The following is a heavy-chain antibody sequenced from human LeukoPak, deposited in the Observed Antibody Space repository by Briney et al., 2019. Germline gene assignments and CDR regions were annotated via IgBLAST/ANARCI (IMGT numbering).Heavy chain of an antibody. D-gene: IGHD7-27*01. CDR1: GGSFSGYY. Sequence: PSETLSLTCAVYGGSFSGYYWSWIRQPPGKGLEWIGEINHSGSTNYNPSLKSRVTISVDTSKNQFSLKLSSVTAADTAVYYCARDPVASVTGDKDYWGQGTLVTVSS. V-gene: IGHV4-34*01. CDR2: INHSGST. CDR3: ARDPVASVTGDKDY. J-gene: IGHJ4*02.